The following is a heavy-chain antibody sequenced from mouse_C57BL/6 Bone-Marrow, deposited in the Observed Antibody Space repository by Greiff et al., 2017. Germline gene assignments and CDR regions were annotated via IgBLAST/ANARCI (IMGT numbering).Heavy chain of an antibody. CDR2: FDPNNDDT. D-gene: IGHD2-14*01. CDR1: GYTFTTYP. Sequence: QVQLQQSGAELVKPGASVKMSCKASGYTFTTYPIEWMKQNHGKSLEWIGNFDPNNDDTKYNEKFKGKATLTVEKSSSTAYLELSRLTSDDSAVYYCARVKRVRRGAWFAYWGQGTLVTVSA. CDR3: ARVKRVRRGAWFAY. J-gene: IGHJ3*01. V-gene: IGHV1-47*01.